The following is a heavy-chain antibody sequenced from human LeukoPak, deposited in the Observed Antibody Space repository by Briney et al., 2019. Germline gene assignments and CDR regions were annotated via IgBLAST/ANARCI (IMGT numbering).Heavy chain of an antibody. D-gene: IGHD3-22*01. J-gene: IGHJ3*02. V-gene: IGHV3-11*01. CDR3: ARDIAYYDSSGRAFDI. CDR2: ISSSGSTI. CDR1: GFTFSDYY. Sequence: GGSLRLSCAASGFTFSDYYMSWIRQAPGKGLEWVSYISSSGSTIYYADSVKGRFTTSRDNAENSLYLQMNSPRAEDTAVYYCARDIAYYDSSGRAFDIWGQGTMVTVSS.